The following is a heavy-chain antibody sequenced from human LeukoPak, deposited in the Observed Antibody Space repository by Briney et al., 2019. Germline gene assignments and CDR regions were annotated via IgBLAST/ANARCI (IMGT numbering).Heavy chain of an antibody. Sequence: GGSLRLSCAASGFTFSSYSMNWVRQAPGKGLEWVSSISSNSSYIYYADSVKGRFTISRDNAKNSLYLQMNSLRAEDTAVYYCARGVVVVPAAIRGVRFDPWGQGTLVTVSS. D-gene: IGHD2-2*01. V-gene: IGHV3-21*01. CDR2: ISSNSSYI. CDR1: GFTFSSYS. J-gene: IGHJ5*02. CDR3: ARGVVVVPAAIRGVRFDP.